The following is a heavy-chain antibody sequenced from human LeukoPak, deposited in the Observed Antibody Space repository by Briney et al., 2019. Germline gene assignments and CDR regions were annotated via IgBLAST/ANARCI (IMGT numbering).Heavy chain of an antibody. J-gene: IGHJ4*02. CDR1: GFTFSDYY. CDR3: ARAPRGRYSSSWYYFDY. D-gene: IGHD6-13*01. Sequence: PGGSLRLSCAASGFTFSDYYMSWIRQAPGKGLESVSYISSSGSTIYYADSVKGRFTISRDNAKNSRYLQMNSLRAEDTAVYYCARAPRGRYSSSWYYFDYWGQGTLVTVSS. CDR2: ISSSGSTI. V-gene: IGHV3-11*01.